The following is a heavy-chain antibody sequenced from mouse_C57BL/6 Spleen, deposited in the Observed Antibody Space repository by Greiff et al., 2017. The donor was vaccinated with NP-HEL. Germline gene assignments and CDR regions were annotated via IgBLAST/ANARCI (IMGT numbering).Heavy chain of an antibody. J-gene: IGHJ2*01. CDR3: ARYHSSPYYDYDGFDY. Sequence: EVQGVESGGGLVQPGGSLSLSCAASGFTFTDYYMSWVRQPPGKALEWLGFIRNKANGYTTEYSASVKGRFTISRDNSQSILYLQMNALRAEDSATYYCARYHSSPYYDYDGFDYWGQGTTLTVSS. CDR2: IRNKANGYTT. V-gene: IGHV7-3*01. CDR1: GFTFTDYY. D-gene: IGHD2-4*01.